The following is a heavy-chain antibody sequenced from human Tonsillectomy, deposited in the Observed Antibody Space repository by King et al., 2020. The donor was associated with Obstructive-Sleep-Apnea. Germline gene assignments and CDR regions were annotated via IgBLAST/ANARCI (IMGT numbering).Heavy chain of an antibody. Sequence: VQLVESGGAVVHPGGSLRLSCAASGFTFADYTMHWFRQAPGKGLWGGSRISWNAGSTYFAESVKGRFTFSRDNSKNSLSLQMNSLRTEDTALSYCAKNAWGSSYYFDYWGQGTLVTVSS. CDR1: GFTFADYT. D-gene: IGHD3-16*01. CDR2: ISWNAGST. J-gene: IGHJ4*02. V-gene: IGHV3-43*01. CDR3: AKNAWGSSYYFDY.